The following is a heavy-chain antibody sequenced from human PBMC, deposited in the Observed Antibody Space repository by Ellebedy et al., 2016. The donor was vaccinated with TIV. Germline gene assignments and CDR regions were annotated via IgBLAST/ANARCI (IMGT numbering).Heavy chain of an antibody. J-gene: IGHJ4*02. Sequence: SETLSLTXTVSDGSIRSYHWSWIRQSPGKGLEWIGYFHYSGTTNYNPSLKSRLSISVDESKNQFSLNLSSVTAADTGVYYCARTSTMVRGALDYWGQGTLVTVSS. CDR3: ARTSTMVRGALDY. D-gene: IGHD3-10*01. CDR2: FHYSGTT. CDR1: DGSIRSYH. V-gene: IGHV4-59*01.